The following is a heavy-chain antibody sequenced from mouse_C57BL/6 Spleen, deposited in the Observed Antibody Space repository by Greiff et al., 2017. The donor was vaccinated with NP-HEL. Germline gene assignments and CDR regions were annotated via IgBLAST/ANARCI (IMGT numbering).Heavy chain of an antibody. D-gene: IGHD2-3*01. V-gene: IGHV5-4*01. CDR2: ISDGGSYT. Sequence: EVQLVESGGGLVKPGGSLKLSCAASGFTFSSYAMSWVRQTPEKRLEWVATISDGGSYTYYPDNVKGRFTISRDNAKNNLYLQMSHLKSEDTAMYYCAREGDGPCAYWGQGTLVTVSA. J-gene: IGHJ3*01. CDR1: GFTFSSYA. CDR3: AREGDGPCAY.